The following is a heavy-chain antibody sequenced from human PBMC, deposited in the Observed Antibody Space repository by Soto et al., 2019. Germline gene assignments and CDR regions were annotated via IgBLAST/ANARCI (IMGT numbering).Heavy chain of an antibody. J-gene: IGHJ6*02. V-gene: IGHV1-69*01. D-gene: IGHD3-10*01. CDR1: GGTFSSYA. Sequence: QVQLVQSGAEVKKPGSSVKVSCKASGGTFSSYAISWVRQAPGQGLEWMGGIIPIFGTANYAQKFQGRVTMNADESTRTAYMELSSLRSEDTAVYYCARVRIYYGSGSYEYYYYYGMDVWGQGTTVTVSS. CDR2: IIPIFGTA. CDR3: ARVRIYYGSGSYEYYYYYGMDV.